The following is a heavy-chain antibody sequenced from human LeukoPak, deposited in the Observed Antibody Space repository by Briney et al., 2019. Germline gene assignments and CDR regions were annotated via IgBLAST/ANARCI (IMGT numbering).Heavy chain of an antibody. Sequence: ASVKVSCKASGYTFTNYGITWMRQAPGQGLEWMGWINTYNGNTNYAQKLQGRVTITTDTSTSTAYMELRSLKSDDTAVFYCARDLVDGVGAPGAYWGQGALVTVSS. V-gene: IGHV1-18*01. CDR3: ARDLVDGVGAPGAY. J-gene: IGHJ4*02. D-gene: IGHD1-26*01. CDR1: GYTFTNYG. CDR2: INTYNGNT.